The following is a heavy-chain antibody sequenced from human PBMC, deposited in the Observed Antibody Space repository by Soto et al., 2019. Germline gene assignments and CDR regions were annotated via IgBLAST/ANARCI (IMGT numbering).Heavy chain of an antibody. CDR2: ISSSSSVI. J-gene: IGHJ6*03. CDR3: ARDLSWGSNWYYYMDV. D-gene: IGHD7-27*01. CDR1: GFILSDCA. V-gene: IGHV3-48*01. Sequence: EVQLVETGGGLVQPGGSLRLSCATSGFILSDCAMNWVRQAPGKGLEWVSYISSSSSVIDYADSVKGRFNVSRGNARNSLFLQMNSLRAEDTAVYYCARDLSWGSNWYYYMDVWGKGTTVTVSS.